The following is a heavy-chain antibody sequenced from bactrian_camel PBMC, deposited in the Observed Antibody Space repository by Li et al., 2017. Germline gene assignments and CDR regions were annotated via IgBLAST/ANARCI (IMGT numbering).Heavy chain of an antibody. V-gene: IGHV3S53*01. J-gene: IGHJ7*01. D-gene: IGHD4*01. Sequence: HVQLVESGGGSVQAGGSLSLSCTASEFSTSMAWFRMTPGSEREGVAPHGTVEARNYADSVKGRFTISKDNAKNIVYLQMVSLKPEDSAMYYCAAESQRCSARDYDNMDYWGKGTQVTVS. CDR2: HGTVEAR. CDR1: EFSTS.